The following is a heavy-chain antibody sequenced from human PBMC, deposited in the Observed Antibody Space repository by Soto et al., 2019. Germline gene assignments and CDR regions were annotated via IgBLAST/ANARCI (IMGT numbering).Heavy chain of an antibody. J-gene: IGHJ4*02. Sequence: PSETLSLTCTVSGDSISSADYSWGWIRQPPGKGLEYIGTIYYSGNTYYNSSLMSRVTFSLDTSKNQFSLKLTSVTAADTAVYYCARHGAIYSNSWYDFDYWGQGTLVTVSS. D-gene: IGHD5-18*01. V-gene: IGHV4-39*01. CDR1: GDSISSADYS. CDR3: ARHGAIYSNSWYDFDY. CDR2: IYYSGNT.